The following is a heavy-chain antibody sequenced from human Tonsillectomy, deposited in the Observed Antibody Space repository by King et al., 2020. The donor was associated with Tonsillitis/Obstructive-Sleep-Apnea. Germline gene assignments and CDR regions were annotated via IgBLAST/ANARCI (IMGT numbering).Heavy chain of an antibody. Sequence: VQLVESGGGLVQPGGSLRLSCSASGFTFTSYSMHWVRQAPGTGLQYVSGITNNGGRAYYADSVQGRFTISRDNSKNTLYLQMSSLRAEDTAVYYCVNWISKAVADTIDCWGQGTLVTVSS. D-gene: IGHD6-19*01. CDR3: VNWISKAVADTIDC. CDR1: GFTFTSYS. V-gene: IGHV3-64D*06. J-gene: IGHJ4*02. CDR2: ITNNGGRA.